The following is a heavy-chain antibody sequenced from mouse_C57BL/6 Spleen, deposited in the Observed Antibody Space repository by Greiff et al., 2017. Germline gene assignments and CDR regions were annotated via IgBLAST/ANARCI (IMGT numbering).Heavy chain of an antibody. CDR2: ISSGSSTI. Sequence: EVKLVESGGGLVKPGGSLKLSCAASGFTFSDYGMHWVRQAPEKGLEWVAYISSGSSTIYYADTVQGQFTISRDNAKNTLFLQMTSLRSEDTAMYYCAREGDDGYYDAMDYWGQGTSVTVSS. CDR3: AREGDDGYYDAMDY. V-gene: IGHV5-17*01. J-gene: IGHJ4*01. CDR1: GFTFSDYG. D-gene: IGHD2-3*01.